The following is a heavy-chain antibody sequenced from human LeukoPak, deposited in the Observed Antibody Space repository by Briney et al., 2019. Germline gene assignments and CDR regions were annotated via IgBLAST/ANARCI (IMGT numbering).Heavy chain of an antibody. V-gene: IGHV1-69*04. D-gene: IGHD4-17*01. CDR2: IIPILGIA. Sequence: ASVKVSCKASGGTFSSYAISWVRQAPGQGLEWMGRIIPILGIANYAQKFQGRVTITADKSTSTAYMELSSLRSEDTAVYYCASGSYGDYVSGVDYWGQGTLVTVSS. CDR1: GGTFSSYA. CDR3: ASGSYGDYVSGVDY. J-gene: IGHJ4*02.